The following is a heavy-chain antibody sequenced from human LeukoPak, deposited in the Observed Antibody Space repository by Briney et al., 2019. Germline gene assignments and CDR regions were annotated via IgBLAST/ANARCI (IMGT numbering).Heavy chain of an antibody. J-gene: IGHJ4*02. D-gene: IGHD6-19*01. CDR3: ARGSIGDSSGWNPFDY. CDR1: GYTFTSYG. CDR2: ISAYNGNT. Sequence: GASVKVSCKASGYTFTSYGISWVRQAPGQGLEWMGWISAYNGNTNYAQKLQGRVTMTTDTSTSTAYMELRSLRSDDTAVYYCARGSIGDSSGWNPFDYWGQGTLVTVSS. V-gene: IGHV1-18*01.